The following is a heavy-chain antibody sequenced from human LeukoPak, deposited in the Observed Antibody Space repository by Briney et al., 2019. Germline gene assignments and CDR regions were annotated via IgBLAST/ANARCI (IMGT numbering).Heavy chain of an antibody. Sequence: GGSLRLSCAAPGFTFSSYDMHWVRQATGKGLEWVSAIDTAGNTFYPGSVRGRFTISRENAKNSLYLQMNNVRAGDTAVYYCARTSKVTSVMDIWGQGTMVTVSS. J-gene: IGHJ3*02. CDR2: IDTAGNT. CDR1: GFTFSSYD. D-gene: IGHD3-16*01. CDR3: ARTSKVTSVMDI. V-gene: IGHV3-13*04.